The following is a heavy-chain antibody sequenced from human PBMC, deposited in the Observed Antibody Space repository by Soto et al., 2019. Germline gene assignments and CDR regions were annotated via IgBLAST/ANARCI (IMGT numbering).Heavy chain of an antibody. CDR2: SIPILGKA. V-gene: IGHV1-69*08. CDR1: GGTFGDYN. J-gene: IGHJ4*02. D-gene: IGHD2-21*01. Sequence: QVQLVQSGAEVKRPGSSVTVSCKAAGGTFGDYNIIWVRQAPGHGLEWVGRSIPILGKAKTAQKFQGRVTMTADRSTSAAYMELSSLRFDDTAVYYCARESCGPEYWGQGSQVIVSS. CDR3: ARESCGPEY.